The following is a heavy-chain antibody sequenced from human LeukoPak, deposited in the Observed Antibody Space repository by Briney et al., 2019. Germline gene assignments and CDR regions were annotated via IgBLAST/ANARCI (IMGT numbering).Heavy chain of an antibody. Sequence: PSETLSLTCTVSGGSISSYYWSWIRQPPGKGLEWIGYVFYSGSTNYNPSLKSRVTISVDTSKNQFSLKLSSVTAADTAVYYCARVNYGSGSVGALDIWGQGTMVTVSS. CDR3: ARVNYGSGSVGALDI. CDR2: VFYSGST. CDR1: GGSISSYY. D-gene: IGHD3-10*01. V-gene: IGHV4-59*01. J-gene: IGHJ3*02.